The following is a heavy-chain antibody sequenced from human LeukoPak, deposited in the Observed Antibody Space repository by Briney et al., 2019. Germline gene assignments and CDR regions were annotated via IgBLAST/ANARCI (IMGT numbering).Heavy chain of an antibody. Sequence: GGSLRLSCAASEFIFSNYGMHWVRQAPGKGLEWVAVTSHDGSKKYYADSVEGRFTISRDYSKNTLYLQMDSLRAEDTAVYYCAKYSSLPPYYYYGMDVWGQGTTVTVSS. D-gene: IGHD2-15*01. CDR2: TSHDGSKK. V-gene: IGHV3-30*18. CDR3: AKYSSLPPYYYYGMDV. CDR1: EFIFSNYG. J-gene: IGHJ6*02.